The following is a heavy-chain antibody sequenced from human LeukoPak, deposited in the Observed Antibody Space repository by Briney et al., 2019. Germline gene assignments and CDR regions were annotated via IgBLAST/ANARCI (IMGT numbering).Heavy chain of an antibody. J-gene: IGHJ5*01. CDR2: INHNSGGT. CDR1: GYTFTFYY. V-gene: IGHV1-2*02. D-gene: IGHD5-12*01. CDR3: ASALRFRAWFDS. Sequence: GASVKVSCKSSGYTFTFYYMHWVRQAPGQGLEWMGWINHNSGGTNYAQKFQGRVTMTRDTSISTAYMALSRLRSSDTAVYYCASALRFRAWFDSWGQGTLVTVSS.